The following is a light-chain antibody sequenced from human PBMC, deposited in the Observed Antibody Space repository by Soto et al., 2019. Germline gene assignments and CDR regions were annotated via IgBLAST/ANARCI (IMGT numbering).Light chain of an antibody. V-gene: IGLV6-57*03. CDR3: QSYDNSNVV. CDR1: GGSIATNF. CDR2: EDN. Sequence: NFMLTQPHFVSESPGKTVTISCTRSGGSIATNFVQWYQQRPGSAPTTVIYEDNQRSSGVPDRFSGSLDASSNSASLTISGLRTEDEADYYCQSYDNSNVVFGGGTKLTVL. J-gene: IGLJ2*01.